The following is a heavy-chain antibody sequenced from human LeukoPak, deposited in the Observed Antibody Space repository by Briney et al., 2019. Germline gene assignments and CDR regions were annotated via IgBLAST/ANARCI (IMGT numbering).Heavy chain of an antibody. V-gene: IGHV3-30*02. D-gene: IGHD3-22*01. J-gene: IGHJ5*02. CDR2: IRYDGSNK. CDR1: GFTFSSYG. Sequence: HPGGSLRLSCAASGFTFSSYGMHWVRQAPGKGLEGVAFIRYDGSNKYYADSVKGRFTISRDNSKNTLYLQMNSLRAEDTAVYYCAKDYYDSSGYYWSWGQGTLVTVSS. CDR3: AKDYYDSSGYYWS.